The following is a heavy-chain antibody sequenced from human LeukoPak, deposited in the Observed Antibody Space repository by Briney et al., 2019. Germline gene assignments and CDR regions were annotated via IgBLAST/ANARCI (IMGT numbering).Heavy chain of an antibody. CDR2: INLNSGGT. J-gene: IGHJ4*02. CDR1: GYTFTGYY. D-gene: IGHD6-13*01. V-gene: IGHV1-2*06. CDR3: ARESEAGGAALDY. Sequence: ASVKVSCKASGYTFTGYYMHWVRRAPGQGLEWMGRINLNSGGTNYAQKLQGRVAMTTDTSTSTAYMELRSLRSDDTAVYYCARESEAGGAALDYWGQGTLVTVSS.